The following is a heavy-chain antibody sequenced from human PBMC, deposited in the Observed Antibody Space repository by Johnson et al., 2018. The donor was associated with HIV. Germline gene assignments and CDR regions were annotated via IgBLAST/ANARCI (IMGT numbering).Heavy chain of an antibody. CDR1: GFTFSDYY. CDR3: ARERGAKTEGDRAFDI. D-gene: IGHD3-16*01. CDR2: ISYDGSNK. V-gene: IGHV3-30-3*01. Sequence: QVQLVESGGGVVKPGGSLRLSCAASGFTFSDYYMSWIRQAPGKGLEWVAVISYDGSNKYYADSVKGRFTISRDNSKNTLYLKMNSLRAEETAVYYCARERGAKTEGDRAFDIWGQGTMVTVSS. J-gene: IGHJ3*02.